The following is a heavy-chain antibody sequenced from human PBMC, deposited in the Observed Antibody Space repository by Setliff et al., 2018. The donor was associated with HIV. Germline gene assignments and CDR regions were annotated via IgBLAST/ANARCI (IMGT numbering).Heavy chain of an antibody. CDR2: IIPSGGST. V-gene: IGHV1-46*01. D-gene: IGHD3-10*01. J-gene: IGHJ4*02. Sequence: ASVKVSCKTSEYTFTNYYIHWVRQAPGQGLEYMGMIIPSGGSTSYTQKFQGRVTMTGDTSTTTVYMELSSPRSEDTAIYYCTSESGHATFYFDYWGLGTLVTVSS. CDR1: EYTFTNYY. CDR3: TSESGHATFYFDY.